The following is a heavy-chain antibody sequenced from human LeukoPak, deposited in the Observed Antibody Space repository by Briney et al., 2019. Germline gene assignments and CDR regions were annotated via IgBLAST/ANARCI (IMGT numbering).Heavy chain of an antibody. CDR2: ISYDGSNK. CDR3: ARDFEWLRSGYFDY. V-gene: IGHV3-30-3*01. D-gene: IGHD5-12*01. Sequence: PGGSLRLSCAASGFTFSSYAMHCVRQAPGKGLEWVAVISYDGSNKYYADSVKGRFTISRDNSKNTLYLQMNSLRAEDTAVYYCARDFEWLRSGYFDYWGQGTLVTVSS. J-gene: IGHJ4*02. CDR1: GFTFSSYA.